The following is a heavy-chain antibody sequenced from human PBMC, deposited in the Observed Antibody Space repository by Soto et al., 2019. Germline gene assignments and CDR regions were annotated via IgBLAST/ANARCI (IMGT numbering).Heavy chain of an antibody. Sequence: EGDLVESGGDLIQPGGSLRLSCAASGFSVSGNYMSWVRQAPGKGPEWISTIHYTGDTTYADSVKGRFSISRDKYKNTVYLQMNSLRAEDTAVYYCAVSTNYYLYYFDYWGQGTLVTVSS. J-gene: IGHJ4*02. CDR1: GFSVSGNY. V-gene: IGHV3-53*01. CDR2: IHYTGDT. D-gene: IGHD3-16*01. CDR3: AVSTNYYLYYFDY.